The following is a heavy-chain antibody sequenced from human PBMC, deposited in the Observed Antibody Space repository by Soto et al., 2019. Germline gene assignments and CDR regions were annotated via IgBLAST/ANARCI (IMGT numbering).Heavy chain of an antibody. CDR2: ISVSGGST. V-gene: IGHV3-23*01. J-gene: IGHJ4*02. Sequence: EVQLLESGGGLVQPGGSLRLSCAASGFTFSSDAMSWVRPAPGKGLEWVSAISVSGGSTYYADSVKGRFTISRDNSRNTLYLQMTSLRAEDTAVYHCAKVGSTGAMDWGQGTLFTVAS. D-gene: IGHD1-1*01. CDR1: GFTFSSDA. CDR3: AKVGSTGAMD.